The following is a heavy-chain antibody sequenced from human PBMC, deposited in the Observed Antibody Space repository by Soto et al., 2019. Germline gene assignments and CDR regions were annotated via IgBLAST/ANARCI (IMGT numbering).Heavy chain of an antibody. J-gene: IGHJ4*02. CDR1: GGSVSSYY. CDR3: ERDGDSKPFDY. V-gene: IGHV4-59*02. CDR2: IYYSGST. D-gene: IGHD4-17*01. Sequence: PSETLSLTCTVSGGSVSSYYWSWIRQPPGKGLEWIGYIYYSGSTNYNPSLKSRVTISVDTSKNQFSLKLSSVTAADTAVYYCERDGDSKPFDYWGQGTLVTVSS.